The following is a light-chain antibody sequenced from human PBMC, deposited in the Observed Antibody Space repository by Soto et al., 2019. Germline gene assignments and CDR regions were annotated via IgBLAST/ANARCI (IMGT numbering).Light chain of an antibody. Sequence: EIMMTQSPAILSVSPGERATLSCRASQSVYSNLAWYQQKPGQTPRLLIYGTSTRATGISARFSGGGSGTEFTLTISSLQSEDFAVYYCQQYEKWPPSITFGQGTRLEIK. V-gene: IGKV3-15*01. CDR3: QQYEKWPPSIT. J-gene: IGKJ5*01. CDR1: QSVYSN. CDR2: GTS.